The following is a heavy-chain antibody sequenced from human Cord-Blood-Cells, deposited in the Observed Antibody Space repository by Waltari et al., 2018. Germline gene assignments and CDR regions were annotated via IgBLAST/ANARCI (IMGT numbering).Heavy chain of an antibody. D-gene: IGHD4-4*01. V-gene: IGHV4-38-2*02. CDR2: IYHSGST. CDR1: GYSISSGYY. Sequence: QVQLQESGPGLVQPSETLSLPCTVSGYSISSGYYWGWIRQPPGKGLEWIGSIYHSGSTYYNPSLKSRVTISVDTSKNQFSLKLSSVTAADTAVYYCARPSLTVTGDYWGQGTLVTVSS. CDR3: ARPSLTVTGDY. J-gene: IGHJ4*02.